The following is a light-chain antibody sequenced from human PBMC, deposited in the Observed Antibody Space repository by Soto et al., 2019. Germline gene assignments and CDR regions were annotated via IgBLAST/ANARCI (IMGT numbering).Light chain of an antibody. CDR1: ESINIY. CDR2: AAS. Sequence: DIQMTQSPSSLSASVGDRVTITCRASESINIYVNWYQQKPGKAPKFLIYAASSLQSGVPSRFSGSGSGTDFTLIISSLQPEDFATYYCQQSYSTPGTFGQGTKVEIK. CDR3: QQSYSTPGT. V-gene: IGKV1-39*01. J-gene: IGKJ1*01.